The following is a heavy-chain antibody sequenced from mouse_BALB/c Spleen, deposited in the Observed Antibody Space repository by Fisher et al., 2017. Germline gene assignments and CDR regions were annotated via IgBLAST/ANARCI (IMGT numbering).Heavy chain of an antibody. CDR3: ARGGGDY. J-gene: IGHJ4*01. V-gene: IGHV5-6*01. D-gene: IGHD1-1*02. Sequence: RFTISRDNAKNTLYLQMSSLKSEDTAMYYCARGGGDYWGQGTSVTVSS.